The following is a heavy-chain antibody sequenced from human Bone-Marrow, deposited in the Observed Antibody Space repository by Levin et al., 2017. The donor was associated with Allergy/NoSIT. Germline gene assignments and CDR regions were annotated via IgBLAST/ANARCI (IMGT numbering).Heavy chain of an antibody. CDR2: MNPKSGDT. D-gene: IGHD6-19*01. CDR1: GYTFTSYD. V-gene: IGHV1-8*02. CDR3: ARGDPSNGWPTWSFDL. Sequence: ASVKVSCKASGYTFTSYDINWVRQATGQGREWMGWMNPKSGDTGHIEKLQGRITMTRDTSTKTAYMEPSSRTSDETAGYYCARGDPSNGWPTWSFDLWGRGTLVTVSS. J-gene: IGHJ2*01.